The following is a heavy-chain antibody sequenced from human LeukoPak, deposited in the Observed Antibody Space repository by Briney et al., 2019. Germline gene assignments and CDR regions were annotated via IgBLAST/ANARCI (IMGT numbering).Heavy chain of an antibody. CDR1: GFTFDDYT. CDR3: AKGPPDLPHYMDV. V-gene: IGHV3-43*01. J-gene: IGHJ6*03. Sequence: GGSLRLSCAASGFTFDDYTMHWVRQAPGKGREWVSLISWGGGSTYYADAAKGRFTISRDNSKNSLYLQMNSLRTEDTALYSSAKGPPDLPHYMDVWGKGTTVTVSS. CDR2: ISWGGGST.